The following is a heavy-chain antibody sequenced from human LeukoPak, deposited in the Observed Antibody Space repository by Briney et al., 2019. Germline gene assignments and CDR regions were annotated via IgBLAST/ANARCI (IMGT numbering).Heavy chain of an antibody. CDR3: ARGLRGYSYGYVPWELYSYMDV. J-gene: IGHJ6*03. CDR1: GGSMNTYH. Sequence: PSETLSLTCTVSGGSMNTYHWSWIRQPAGKGLEWIGHFYTSGHTNYNPSLKSRVTISVDTSKNQFSLKMNSVTAADTAVYYCARGLRGYSYGYVPWELYSYMDVWGKGTTVSISS. CDR2: FYTSGHT. V-gene: IGHV4-4*07. D-gene: IGHD5-18*01.